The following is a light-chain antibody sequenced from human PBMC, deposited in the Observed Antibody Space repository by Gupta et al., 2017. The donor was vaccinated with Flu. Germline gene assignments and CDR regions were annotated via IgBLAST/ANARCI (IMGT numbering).Light chain of an antibody. Sequence: DIQMTQSPYPLSASVGDRVTITCRASQSISSWLAWYQQKPGKAPKLLIYKASSLESGVPSRFSGSGSGTEFTLTISSLQPDDFATYYCQQYNSYQWTFGQGTKVEIK. J-gene: IGKJ1*01. CDR2: KAS. CDR3: QQYNSYQWT. CDR1: QSISSW. V-gene: IGKV1-5*03.